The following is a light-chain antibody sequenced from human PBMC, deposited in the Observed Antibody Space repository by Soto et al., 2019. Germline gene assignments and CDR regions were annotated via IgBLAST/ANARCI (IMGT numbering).Light chain of an antibody. CDR2: GSS. CDR1: QGIRND. Sequence: QMTQSPSSLPASVRDRATITCRASQGIRNDLGWYQQKPGKAPKRLIYGSSSLQSGVPSRFSGSGSGTEFILTISSLQPEDSATYYCLQHHSFPRTFGQGTKVDIK. J-gene: IGKJ1*01. CDR3: LQHHSFPRT. V-gene: IGKV1-17*01.